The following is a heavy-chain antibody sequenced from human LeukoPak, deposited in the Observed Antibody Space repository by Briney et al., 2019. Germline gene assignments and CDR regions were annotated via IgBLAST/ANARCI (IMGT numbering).Heavy chain of an antibody. Sequence: SGPTLVNPTQTLTLTCTFSGFSLSSSAMRVNWIRQPPGKALGWLARIDWDDDKFYSPSLKTRLTISKDTSKNQVVLTMTNMDPVDTGTYYCARAFPVACTGSSPCHFWGQGALVTVSS. J-gene: IGHJ4*02. CDR3: ARAFPVACTGSSPCHF. CDR2: IDWDDDK. V-gene: IGHV2-70*04. CDR1: GFSLSSSAMR. D-gene: IGHD1-26*01.